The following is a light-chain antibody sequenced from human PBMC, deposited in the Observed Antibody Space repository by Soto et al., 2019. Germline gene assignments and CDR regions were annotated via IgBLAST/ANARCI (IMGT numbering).Light chain of an antibody. CDR1: QSINNR. V-gene: IGKV1-5*03. CDR3: QQYDSDSST. Sequence: DIQMTQSPSTLSASVGDRVTITCRASQSINNRLAWYQQKPGKAPKLLIYEATSLPSGVPSRFSGTGSGTEFTLSISSLQPDDFADYYCQQYDSDSSTFGQGTKLYIK. J-gene: IGKJ2*01. CDR2: EAT.